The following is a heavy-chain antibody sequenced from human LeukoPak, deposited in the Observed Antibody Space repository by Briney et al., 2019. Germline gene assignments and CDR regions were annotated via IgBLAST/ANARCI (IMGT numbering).Heavy chain of an antibody. CDR1: GGTFISYA. J-gene: IGHJ6*02. V-gene: IGHV1-69*13. CDR2: IIPIFGTA. CDR3: ARQWEPGSHYYYYYGMDV. D-gene: IGHD1-26*01. Sequence: ASVKVSCKASGGTFISYAISWVRQAPGQGLEWMGGIIPIFGTANNAQKFQGRVTITADESTSTAYMELSSLRSEDTAVYYCARQWEPGSHYYYYYGMDVWGQGTTVTVSS.